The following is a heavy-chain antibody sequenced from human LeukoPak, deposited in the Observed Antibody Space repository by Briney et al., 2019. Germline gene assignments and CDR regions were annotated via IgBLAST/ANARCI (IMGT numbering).Heavy chain of an antibody. CDR1: GFTFSSYG. Sequence: AGRSLRLSCAASGFTFSSYGMHWVRQAPGKGLEWGAVIWYDGSNKYYADSAKGRFTIPRDNSKNTLYLQMNILRAEDTAVYCWARDGGYGDAKIPNYWDFDLWGRGTLVTVSS. CDR2: IWYDGSNK. V-gene: IGHV3-33*01. J-gene: IGHJ2*01. D-gene: IGHD4-17*01. CDR3: ARDGGYGDAKIPNYWDFDL.